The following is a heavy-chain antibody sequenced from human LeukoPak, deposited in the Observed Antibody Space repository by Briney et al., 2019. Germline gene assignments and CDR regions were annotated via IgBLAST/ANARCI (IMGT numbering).Heavy chain of an antibody. CDR3: ARGYGDFWSGSYGD. Sequence: TPSETLSLTCTVSGGSISSYYWSWIRQPPGKGLEWIGEINHSGSTNYNPSLKSRVTISVDTSKNQFSLKLSSVTAADTAVYYCARGYGDFWSGSYGDWGQGTLVTVSS. V-gene: IGHV4-34*01. CDR1: GGSISSYY. D-gene: IGHD3-3*01. J-gene: IGHJ4*02. CDR2: INHSGST.